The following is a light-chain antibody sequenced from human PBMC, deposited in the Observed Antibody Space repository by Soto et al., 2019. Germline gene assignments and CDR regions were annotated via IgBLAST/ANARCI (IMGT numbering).Light chain of an antibody. CDR1: SSDVGGYNY. J-gene: IGLJ2*01. Sequence: QSVLTQPASVSGSPGQSITISCTGTSSDVGGYNYVSWYQQHPGKAPKLMIHDVSDRPSGVSNRFSGSKSGNTASLTISGLQAEDEADYYCISYSSSSTLVVFGGGTKLTVL. V-gene: IGLV2-14*03. CDR2: DVS. CDR3: ISYSSSSTLVV.